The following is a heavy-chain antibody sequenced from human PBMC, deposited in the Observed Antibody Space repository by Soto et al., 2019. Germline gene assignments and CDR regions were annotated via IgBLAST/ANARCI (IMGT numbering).Heavy chain of an antibody. CDR1: GGAISIYA. D-gene: IGHD4-17*01. CDR3: ARGNDYGDSLYFDY. Sequence: SVKVSWKAAGGAISIYAISWVRRAPGQGLEWMGGIIPIFGTANYAQKFQGRVTITADESTSTAYMELSSLRSEDTAVYYCARGNDYGDSLYFDYWGQGTLVTVSS. V-gene: IGHV1-69*13. J-gene: IGHJ4*02. CDR2: IIPIFGTA.